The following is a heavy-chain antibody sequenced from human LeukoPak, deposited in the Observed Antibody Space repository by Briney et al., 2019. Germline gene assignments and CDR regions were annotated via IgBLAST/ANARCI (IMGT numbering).Heavy chain of an antibody. CDR2: INSDGRST. V-gene: IGHV3-74*01. J-gene: IGHJ4*02. D-gene: IGHD3-10*01. Sequence: PGGSLRLSCAASGFTFSSYWMHWVRQAPGKGLVWVSRINSDGRSTSYADSVKGRFTISRDNAKNTLHLQMNSLRAEDTAIYYCAKEQWFGVPYFDYWGQGTLVTVSS. CDR1: GFTFSSYW. CDR3: AKEQWFGVPYFDY.